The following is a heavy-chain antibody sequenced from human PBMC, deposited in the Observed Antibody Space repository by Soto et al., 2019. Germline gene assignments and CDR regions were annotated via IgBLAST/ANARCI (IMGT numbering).Heavy chain of an antibody. D-gene: IGHD6-19*01. CDR2: INHSGIT. CDR1: GWSFSGYY. V-gene: IGHV4-34*01. Sequence: QVPLQQWGAGLLKPSETLSLTCAVYGWSFSGYYWSWIRQPPGKGLEWIGEINHSGITNYNPSLKSRVTLSVDTSKNQFSLKLSSLTAADTAVYYCARQRGYSSGWYAGLAPTDNMAYRGQGTLVTVSS. CDR3: ARQRGYSSGWYAGLAPTDNMAY. J-gene: IGHJ4*02.